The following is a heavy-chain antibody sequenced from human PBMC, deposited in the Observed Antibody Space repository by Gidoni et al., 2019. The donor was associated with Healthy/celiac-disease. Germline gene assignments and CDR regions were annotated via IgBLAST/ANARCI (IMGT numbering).Heavy chain of an antibody. V-gene: IGHV4-59*01. J-gene: IGHJ6*03. CDR2: IYYSGST. Sequence: QVQLQESGPGLVQPSEPLSLTCTVSGGSIRSYYWSWIRQPPGKGLEWIGYIYYSGSTNYNPSLKSRVTISVDTSKNQFSLKLSSVTAADTAVYYCARLYYDLWSGSTEYYYYYYMDVWGKGTTVTVSS. CDR1: GGSIRSYY. CDR3: ARLYYDLWSGSTEYYYYYYMDV. D-gene: IGHD3-3*01.